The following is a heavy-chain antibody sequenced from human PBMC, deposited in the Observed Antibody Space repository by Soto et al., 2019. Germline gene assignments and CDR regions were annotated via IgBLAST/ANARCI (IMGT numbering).Heavy chain of an antibody. CDR2: INPNSENI. Sequence: QVQLVQSGAEVKKPGASVKVSCKASGNTFTSYDINWVRQATGHGLEWMGWINPNSENIGYAQKFKGRVTMTWDTAIRTAYMEVCRLRSDDTAVYYCARGLASGSYYLLVYWVQGTFVTVSS. D-gene: IGHD3-10*01. V-gene: IGHV1-8*01. CDR1: GNTFTSYD. J-gene: IGHJ4*02. CDR3: ARGLASGSYYLLVY.